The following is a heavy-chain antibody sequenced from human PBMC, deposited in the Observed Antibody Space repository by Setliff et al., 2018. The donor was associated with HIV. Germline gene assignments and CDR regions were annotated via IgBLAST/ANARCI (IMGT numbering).Heavy chain of an antibody. CDR3: ARGKGSSGYHYYYGMDV. CDR1: GYTFTSYA. V-gene: IGHV1-3*01. J-gene: IGHJ6*02. Sequence: ASVKVSCKASGYTFTSYAMHWVRQAPGQRLEWMGWINAGNGNTKYSQKFQGRVTITRDTSASTAYMELSSLRSEDTAVYYCARGKGSSGYHYYYGMDVWGQGTTVTVS. CDR2: INAGNGNT. D-gene: IGHD3-10*01.